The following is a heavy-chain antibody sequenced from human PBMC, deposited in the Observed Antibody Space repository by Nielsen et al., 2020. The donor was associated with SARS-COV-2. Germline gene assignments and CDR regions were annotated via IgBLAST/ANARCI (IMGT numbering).Heavy chain of an antibody. CDR3: ARDSADYGDYVETDY. Sequence: GESLKISCAASGFTFSNHAMHWVRQAPGKGLEWVAVISYEGGNKYYADSVKGRFTISRDNSKTTLFLQMNSLRAEDTAVYYCARDSADYGDYVETDYWGQGTLVTVSS. V-gene: IGHV3-30-3*01. CDR1: GFTFSNHA. D-gene: IGHD4-17*01. J-gene: IGHJ4*02. CDR2: ISYEGGNK.